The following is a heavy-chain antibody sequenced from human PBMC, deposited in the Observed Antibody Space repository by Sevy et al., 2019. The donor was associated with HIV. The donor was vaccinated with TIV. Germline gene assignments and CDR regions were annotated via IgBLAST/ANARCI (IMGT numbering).Heavy chain of an antibody. V-gene: IGHV3-11*01. CDR1: GFTFSDYY. CDR3: ARTRFPLEQPERDGYFDY. Sequence: GESLKISCAASGFTFSDYYMSWIRQAPGKGLEWVSYIVGSGNTIYYADSVKGRFTISRDNAKNSLYLQMNGLRAEDTAVYYCARTRFPLEQPERDGYFDYWGQGTLVTVSS. D-gene: IGHD6-13*01. J-gene: IGHJ4*02. CDR2: IVGSGNTI.